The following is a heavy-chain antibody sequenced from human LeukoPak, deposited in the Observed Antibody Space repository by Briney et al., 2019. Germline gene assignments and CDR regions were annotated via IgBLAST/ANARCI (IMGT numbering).Heavy chain of an antibody. CDR3: ATHTGYFDY. J-gene: IGHJ4*02. V-gene: IGHV3-30*02. Sequence: GGSLRLSCAASGFTFSNYGMHWVRQAPGKGLEWVTFIRYDGSNKFYADSVKGRFTISRDNSKNTQYLQMNSLRGEDSAVYYCATHTGYFDYWGQGTLVTVSS. CDR1: GFTFSNYG. CDR2: IRYDGSNK. D-gene: IGHD4-17*01.